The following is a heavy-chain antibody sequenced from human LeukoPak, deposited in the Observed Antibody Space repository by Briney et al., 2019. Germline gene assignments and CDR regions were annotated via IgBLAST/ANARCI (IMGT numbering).Heavy chain of an antibody. Sequence: GGSLRLSCAASGFTFSSYGMHWVRQAPGKGLEWVAFIRYDGSNKYYADSVKGRFTISRDNSKNTLYLQMNSLRAEDTAVYYCAKDHGRSSSWYEGEGYYFDYWGQGTLVTVSS. CDR3: AKDHGRSSSWYEGEGYYFDY. D-gene: IGHD6-13*01. J-gene: IGHJ4*02. CDR2: IRYDGSNK. V-gene: IGHV3-30*02. CDR1: GFTFSSYG.